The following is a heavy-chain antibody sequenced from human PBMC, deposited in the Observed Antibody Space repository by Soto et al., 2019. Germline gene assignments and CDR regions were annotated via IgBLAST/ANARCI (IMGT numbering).Heavy chain of an antibody. Sequence: PGGSLRLSCAASGFTFDDYAMHWVRQAPGKGLEWVSGISWNSGSIGYADSVKGRFTISRDNAKNSLYLQMNSLRAEDTALYYCAKEYCSGGSCYVGAAFDIWGQGTMVTVSS. D-gene: IGHD2-15*01. CDR2: ISWNSGSI. J-gene: IGHJ3*02. CDR1: GFTFDDYA. V-gene: IGHV3-9*01. CDR3: AKEYCSGGSCYVGAAFDI.